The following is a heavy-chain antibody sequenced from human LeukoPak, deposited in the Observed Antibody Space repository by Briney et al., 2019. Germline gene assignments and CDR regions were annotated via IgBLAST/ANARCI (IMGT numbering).Heavy chain of an antibody. D-gene: IGHD5-24*01. CDR3: ARVGDGYNYDRAGFDY. Sequence: GASVKVSCKASGYTFTGYYMHWVRQAPGQGLEWMGIINPSGGSTSYAQKFQGRVTMTRDTSTSTVYMELSSLRSEDTAVYYCARVGDGYNYDRAGFDYWGQGTLVTVSS. V-gene: IGHV1-46*01. CDR1: GYTFTGYY. CDR2: INPSGGST. J-gene: IGHJ4*02.